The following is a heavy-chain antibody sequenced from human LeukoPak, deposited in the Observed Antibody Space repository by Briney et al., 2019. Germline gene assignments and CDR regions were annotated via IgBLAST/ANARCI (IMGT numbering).Heavy chain of an antibody. CDR2: INPNSGGT. CDR3: ARDFDYDILTGYHGAPNWYFDL. Sequence: ASVKVSCKASGYTFTGYYMHWVRQAPGQGLEWMGRINPNSGGTNYAQKFQGRVTMTRDTSISTAYMELSRLRSDDTAVYYCARDFDYDILTGYHGAPNWYFDLWGRGTLVTVSS. D-gene: IGHD3-9*01. CDR1: GYTFTGYY. V-gene: IGHV1-2*06. J-gene: IGHJ2*01.